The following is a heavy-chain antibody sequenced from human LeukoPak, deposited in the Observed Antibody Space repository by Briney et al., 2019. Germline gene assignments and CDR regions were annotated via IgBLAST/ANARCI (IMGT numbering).Heavy chain of an antibody. CDR2: IYYSGST. CDR3: AKSNGYGLIDI. CDR1: GGSISSYY. J-gene: IGHJ3*02. V-gene: IGHV4-59*12. Sequence: PSETLSLTCTVSGGSISSYYWSWIRQPPGKGLEWIGYIYYSGSTNYNPSLKSRVTISVDTSRNQFSLRLNSVTAADTAVYYCAKSNGYGLIDIWGQGTMVTASS. D-gene: IGHD3-10*01.